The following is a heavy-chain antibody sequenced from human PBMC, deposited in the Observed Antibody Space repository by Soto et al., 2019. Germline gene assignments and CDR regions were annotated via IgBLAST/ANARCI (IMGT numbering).Heavy chain of an antibody. D-gene: IGHD3-22*01. CDR2: ISPYNGNT. CDR3: ARDLPPYGYDSSHPFDY. V-gene: IGHV1-18*01. Sequence: ASVKVSCKASGYICSSYGITWVRQAPGQGPEWMGWISPYNGNTYYAQKLQGRVTMTTDTLKSTASMELRSMRSDATAVYYCARDLPPYGYDSSHPFDYWGQGTLVTVSS. CDR1: GYICSSYG. J-gene: IGHJ4*02.